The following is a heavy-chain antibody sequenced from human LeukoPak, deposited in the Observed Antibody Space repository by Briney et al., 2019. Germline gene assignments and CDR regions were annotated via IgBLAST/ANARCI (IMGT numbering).Heavy chain of an antibody. CDR1: GGTFSSYA. D-gene: IGHD3-10*01. CDR2: IIPIFGTA. CDR3: ARTDARYGSGSYYKILGRFAFDY. J-gene: IGHJ4*02. Sequence: GASVKVSCKASGGTFSSYAISWVRQAPGQGLEWMGGIIPIFGTANYAQKFQGRVTITADESTSTAYMELSSLRSEDTAVYYCARTDARYGSGSYYKILGRFAFDYWGQGTLVTVSS. V-gene: IGHV1-69*01.